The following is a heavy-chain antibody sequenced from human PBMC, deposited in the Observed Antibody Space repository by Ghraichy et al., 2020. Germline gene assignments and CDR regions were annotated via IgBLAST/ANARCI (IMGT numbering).Heavy chain of an antibody. D-gene: IGHD6-19*01. J-gene: IGHJ4*02. V-gene: IGHV3-48*02. CDR2: ISSSSSTI. Sequence: LSLTCAASGFTFSSYSMNWVRQAPGKGLEWVSYISSSSSTIYYADSVKGRFTISRDNAKNSLYLQMNSLRDEDTAVYYCARVRQGSGWYQFDYWGQGTLVTVSS. CDR3: ARVRQGSGWYQFDY. CDR1: GFTFSSYS.